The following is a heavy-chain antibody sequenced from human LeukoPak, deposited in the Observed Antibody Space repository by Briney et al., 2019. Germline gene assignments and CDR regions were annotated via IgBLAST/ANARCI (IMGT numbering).Heavy chain of an antibody. J-gene: IGHJ4*02. CDR1: GYTFTGYY. Sequence: GASVKVSCKASGYTFTGYYMHWVRQAPGQGLEWMGWINPNSGGTNYAQKFRGRVTMTRDTSISTAYMELSRLRSDDTAVYYCARELVVVAATGGTNDYWGQGTLVTVSS. D-gene: IGHD2-15*01. V-gene: IGHV1-2*02. CDR2: INPNSGGT. CDR3: ARELVVVAATGGTNDY.